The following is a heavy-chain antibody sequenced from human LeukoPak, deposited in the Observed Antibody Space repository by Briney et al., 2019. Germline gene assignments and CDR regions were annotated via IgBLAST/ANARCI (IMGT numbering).Heavy chain of an antibody. D-gene: IGHD6-19*01. CDR1: GGSFSGYY. Sequence: SETLSLTCAVYGGSFSGYYRSWIRQPPGKGLEWIGEINHIGSTNYNPSLKSRVTISVDTSKNQFSLKLSSVTAADTAVYYCARTRIAVAGALGYWGQGTLVTVSS. CDR2: INHIGST. CDR3: ARTRIAVAGALGY. V-gene: IGHV4-34*01. J-gene: IGHJ4*02.